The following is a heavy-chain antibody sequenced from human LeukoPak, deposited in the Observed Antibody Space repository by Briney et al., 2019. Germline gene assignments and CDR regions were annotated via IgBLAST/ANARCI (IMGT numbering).Heavy chain of an antibody. J-gene: IGHJ5*02. V-gene: IGHV1-18*01. D-gene: IGHD2-2*01. CDR2: INPHNANT. CDR1: DYTFTNYP. Sequence: ASVKVSCKASDYTFTNYPITWVRQAPGQGLEWMGWINPHNANTNTAQRFQGRLTMTTDTSTNTAYMQQRSLRSDDTAIYYCARVGVPTPKPEFQWRWGNWFAPWGQGTLVTVSS. CDR3: ARVGVPTPKPEFQWRWGNWFAP.